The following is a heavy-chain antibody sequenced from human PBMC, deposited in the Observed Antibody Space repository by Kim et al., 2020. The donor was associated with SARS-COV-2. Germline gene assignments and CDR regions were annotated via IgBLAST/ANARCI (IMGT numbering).Heavy chain of an antibody. CDR2: INHSGST. CDR1: GGSFSGYY. Sequence: SETLSLTCAVYGGSFSGYYWSCIRQPPGKGLEWIGEINHSGSTNYNPSLKSRVTISVDTSKNQFSLKLSSVTAADTAVYYCARGYSGQDIWGQGTMVTVSS. D-gene: IGHD5-12*01. V-gene: IGHV4-34*01. J-gene: IGHJ3*02. CDR3: ARGYSGQDI.